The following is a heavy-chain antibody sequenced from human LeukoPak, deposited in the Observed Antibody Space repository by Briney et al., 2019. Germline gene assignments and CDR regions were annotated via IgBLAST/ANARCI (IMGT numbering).Heavy chain of an antibody. CDR3: ARDHIVVVPAAISDERFGP. V-gene: IGHV1-69*04. Sequence: ASVKVSCKASGGTFSSYTISWVRQAPRQGLEWMGRIIPILGIANYAQKFQGRVTITADKSTSTAYMELSSLRSEDTAVYYCARDHIVVVPAAISDERFGPWGQGTLVTVSS. D-gene: IGHD2-2*02. CDR1: GGTFSSYT. J-gene: IGHJ5*02. CDR2: IIPILGIA.